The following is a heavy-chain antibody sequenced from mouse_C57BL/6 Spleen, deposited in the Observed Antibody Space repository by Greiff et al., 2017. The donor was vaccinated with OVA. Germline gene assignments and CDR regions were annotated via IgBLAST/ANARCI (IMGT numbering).Heavy chain of an antibody. CDR1: GFTFSNYW. V-gene: IGHV6-3*01. Sequence: EVKLEESGGGLVQPGGSMKLSCVVSGFTFSNYWMNWVRQPPEKGLEWVAQIRLKSDNYATHYAESVKGRFTISRDDSKSSVYLQMNNLRAEDTEIYYCTGSSYPLLTFDVWGTGTTVTVSS. J-gene: IGHJ1*03. CDR3: TGSSYPLLTFDV. CDR2: IRLKSDNYAT. D-gene: IGHD1-1*01.